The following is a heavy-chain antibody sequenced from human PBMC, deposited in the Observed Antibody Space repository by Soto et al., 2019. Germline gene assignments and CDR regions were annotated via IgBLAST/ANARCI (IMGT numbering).Heavy chain of an antibody. CDR1: GFTFSDYY. D-gene: IGHD1-1*01. CDR3: ARDGRTGTTWHNY. J-gene: IGHJ4*02. V-gene: IGHV3-11*01. CDR2: ISSSGSTI. Sequence: PGGSLRLSCAASGFTFSDYYMSWIRQAPGKGLEWVSYISSSGSTIYYADSVKGRFTISRDNAKNSLYLQMNSLRAEDTAVFYWARDGRTGTTWHNYLGKGTLVTVSS.